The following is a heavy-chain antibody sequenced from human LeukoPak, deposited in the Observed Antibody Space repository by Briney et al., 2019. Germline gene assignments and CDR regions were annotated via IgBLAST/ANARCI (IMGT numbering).Heavy chain of an antibody. V-gene: IGHV3-30*03. J-gene: IGHJ4*02. Sequence: PGRSLRLSCAASGFTFSSYGMHWVRQAPGKGLEWVAVISYDGSNKYYADSVKGRFTISRDNSKNTLYLQMNSLRAEDTAVYYCARAGSGSYYRLPNDYWGQGTLVTVSS. CDR1: GFTFSSYG. CDR2: ISYDGSNK. D-gene: IGHD3-10*01. CDR3: ARAGSGSYYRLPNDY.